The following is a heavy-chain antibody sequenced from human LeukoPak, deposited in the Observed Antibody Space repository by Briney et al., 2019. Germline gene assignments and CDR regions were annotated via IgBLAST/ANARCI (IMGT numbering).Heavy chain of an antibody. V-gene: IGHV1-46*01. J-gene: IGHJ4*02. CDR3: ARDIAAAGSSFAFDY. Sequence: ASVKVSCKASGYTFTSYYMHWVRQAPGQGLEWMGIINPSAGSTNYAQKFQGRVTMTRDTSTSTAYVELSSLRSEDTAVYYCARDIAAAGSSFAFDYWGQGTLVTVSS. CDR2: INPSAGST. D-gene: IGHD6-13*01. CDR1: GYTFTSYY.